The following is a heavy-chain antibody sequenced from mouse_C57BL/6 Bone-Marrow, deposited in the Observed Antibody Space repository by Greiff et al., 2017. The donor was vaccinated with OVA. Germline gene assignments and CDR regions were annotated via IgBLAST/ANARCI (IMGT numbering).Heavy chain of an antibody. CDR2: LSYDGSN. Sequence: EVQLQESGPGLVKPSQSLSLTCSVTGYSITSGYYWNWIRQFPGNKLEWMGYLSYDGSNNYNPSLKNRISITRDTSQNQFFLKLNSVTTEDTATYYCAREGQLRPRCAYWGQGTLVTVSA. D-gene: IGHD3-2*02. CDR1: GYSITSGYY. CDR3: AREGQLRPRCAY. V-gene: IGHV3-6*01. J-gene: IGHJ3*01.